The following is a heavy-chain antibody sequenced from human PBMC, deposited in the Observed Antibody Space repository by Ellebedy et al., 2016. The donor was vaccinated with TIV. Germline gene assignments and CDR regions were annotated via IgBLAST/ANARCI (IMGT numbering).Heavy chain of an antibody. V-gene: IGHV1-8*02. D-gene: IGHD2-15*01. CDR1: GYTFTSYG. CDR2: MNPNSGNT. CDR3: GRGRGYASTGRVYYFDY. J-gene: IGHJ4*02. Sequence: AASVKVSCKASGYTFTSYGINWVRQATGQGLEWMGWMNPNSGNTGSAQKFQGRVTMTRDSSISTAYMELSSLRSEDTAVYYCGRGRGYASTGRVYYFDYWGQGSLVTVSS.